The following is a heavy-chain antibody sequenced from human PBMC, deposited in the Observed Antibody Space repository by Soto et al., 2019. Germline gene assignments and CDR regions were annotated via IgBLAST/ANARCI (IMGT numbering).Heavy chain of an antibody. D-gene: IGHD2-2*02. CDR3: ANVPIWCSSTSCYTEGFDY. Sequence: EVQLLDSGGGLVQPGGSLRLSCTASGFTFSDYAMSWVRQPPGKGLGWVSVISAGGSTYYADSVKGRFTVSRPNSKNTLYLQMNSLRAEDTAVYYCANVPIWCSSTSCYTEGFDYWGQGTLVTVSS. CDR2: ISAGGST. CDR1: GFTFSDYA. J-gene: IGHJ4*02. V-gene: IGHV3-23*01.